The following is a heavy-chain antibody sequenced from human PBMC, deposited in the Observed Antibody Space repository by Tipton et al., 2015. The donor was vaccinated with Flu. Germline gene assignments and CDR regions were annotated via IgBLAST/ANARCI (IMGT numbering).Heavy chain of an antibody. CDR2: IYPYNSNT. D-gene: IGHD1-14*01. CDR3: ARAETYLARTSYFAY. CDR1: DFSFTTYW. J-gene: IGHJ4*02. V-gene: IGHV5-51*01. Sequence: VQLVQSGAEMKKPGESLRISCQGSDFSFTTYWIGWVRQLPGKGLEWVGSIYPYNSNTRYSPSFQGQVSISADKSTSTAYLQWSSLRASNTATYFCARAETYLARTSYFAYWGQGTLVSVSS.